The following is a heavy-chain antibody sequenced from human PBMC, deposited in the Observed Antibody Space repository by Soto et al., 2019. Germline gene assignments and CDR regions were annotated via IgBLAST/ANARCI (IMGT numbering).Heavy chain of an antibody. V-gene: IGHV4-59*01. Sequence: SETLSLTCTVSGGSISSYYWSWIRQPPGKGLEWIGYIYYSGSTNYNPSLKSRVTISVDTSKNQFSLKLSSVTAADTAVYYCARSRGYSGHSDEWGQGTLVTVSS. J-gene: IGHJ4*02. CDR1: GGSISSYY. D-gene: IGHD5-12*01. CDR3: ARSRGYSGHSDE. CDR2: IYYSGST.